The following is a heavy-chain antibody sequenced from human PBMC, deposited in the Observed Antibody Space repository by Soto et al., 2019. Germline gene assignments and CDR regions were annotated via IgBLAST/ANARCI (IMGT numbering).Heavy chain of an antibody. J-gene: IGHJ4*02. Sequence: ASVKVSCKVSGYTLTELSMHWVRQAPGKGLEWMGGFDPEDDETIYAQKFQGRVTMTEDTSTDTAYMELSSLRSEDTAVYYCARVGLNGNSLSNFDYWGQGTPVTVS. V-gene: IGHV1-24*01. CDR1: GYTLTELS. CDR3: ARVGLNGNSLSNFDY. D-gene: IGHD2-8*01. CDR2: FDPEDDET.